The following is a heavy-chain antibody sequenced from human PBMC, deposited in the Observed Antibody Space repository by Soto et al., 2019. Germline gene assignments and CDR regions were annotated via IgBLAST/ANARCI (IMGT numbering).Heavy chain of an antibody. D-gene: IGHD3-22*01. Sequence: GASVKVSFKVSGYTLTELSMHWVRQAPGKGLEWMGGFDPEDGETIYAQKFQGRVTMTEDTSTDTAYMELSSLRSEDTAVYYCATDPIYYDSSGYNYWGQGTLVTVSS. CDR1: GYTLTELS. J-gene: IGHJ4*02. V-gene: IGHV1-24*01. CDR2: FDPEDGET. CDR3: ATDPIYYDSSGYNY.